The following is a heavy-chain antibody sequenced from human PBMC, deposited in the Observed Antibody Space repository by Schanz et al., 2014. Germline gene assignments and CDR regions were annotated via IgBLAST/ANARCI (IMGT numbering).Heavy chain of an antibody. Sequence: EVQLVESGGGVVRPGGSLRLSCAASGFTFENYALTWVRQVPGKGLEWVSAINTGVNTYYADSVRGRFTMSRDNSKNTLYLQMNSLRAGDAAVYYCAKGRFGELSAFDIWGQGTMXTVSS. CDR2: INTGVNT. V-gene: IGHV3-23*04. CDR3: AKGRFGELSAFDI. D-gene: IGHD3-10*01. J-gene: IGHJ3*02. CDR1: GFTFENYA.